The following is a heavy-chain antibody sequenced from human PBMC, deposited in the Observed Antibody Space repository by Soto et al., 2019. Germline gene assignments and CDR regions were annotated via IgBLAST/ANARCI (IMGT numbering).Heavy chain of an antibody. J-gene: IGHJ6*02. D-gene: IGHD2-15*01. CDR2: MYYSGGS. CDR3: ARGGYCNGSACRGAFYYFQYGMDV. CDR1: GGSISYYY. Sequence: SETLSLTCTVSGGSISYYYWSWIRQPPGKXLEWIGYMYYSGGSNYNPSLNSRVTISVDTSKNQFSLKLTSVTAADTAVYHCARGGYCNGSACRGAFYYFQYGMDVWGQGPTVTVSS. V-gene: IGHV4-59*01.